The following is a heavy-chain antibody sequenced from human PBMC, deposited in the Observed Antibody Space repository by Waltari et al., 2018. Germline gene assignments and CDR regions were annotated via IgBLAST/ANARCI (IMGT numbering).Heavy chain of an antibody. CDR2: IIPIFGTA. CDR3: ARVGAYCSSTSCYAQFDY. D-gene: IGHD2-2*01. Sequence: QVQLVQSGAEVTKPGSSVKVSCKASGGTFTSSATGWAPRAPGPGREWMGGIIPIFGTANYAQKFQGRVTITTDESTSTAYMELSSLRSEDTAVYYCARVGAYCSSTSCYAQFDYWGQGTLVTVSS. V-gene: IGHV1-69*05. J-gene: IGHJ4*02. CDR1: GGTFTSSA.